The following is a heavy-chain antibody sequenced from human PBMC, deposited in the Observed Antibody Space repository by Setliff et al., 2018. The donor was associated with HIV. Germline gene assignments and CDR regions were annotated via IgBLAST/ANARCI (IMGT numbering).Heavy chain of an antibody. CDR1: GGSISRGSFY. CDR3: GRQVPVPGVAVTPIDY. V-gene: IGHV4-39*01. D-gene: IGHD3-22*01. J-gene: IGHJ4*02. Sequence: TLSLTCTVSGGSISRGSFYWGWFRQPPGEGLEWIGSIYYSGTTYYAPSLETLLTISVDTSKNQFSLKLSSVTAADTAVYYCGRQVPVPGVAVTPIDYWGQGTLVTVSS. CDR2: IYYSGTT.